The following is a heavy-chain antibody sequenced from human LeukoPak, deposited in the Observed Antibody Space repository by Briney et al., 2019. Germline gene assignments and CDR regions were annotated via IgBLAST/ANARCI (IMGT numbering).Heavy chain of an antibody. CDR1: GFTFSTHA. CDR3: AKVRDTKDWYKDAFDV. D-gene: IGHD1-1*01. CDR2: ITGTGGHT. Sequence: GGSLRLSCAAAGFTFSTHAMSWVRQAPGKGLEWVSSITGTGGHTYYAASVEGRFTVSRDNSKNTLYLQMSSLRAEDTAMYYCAKVRDTKDWYKDAFDVWGQGTRVTVSS. V-gene: IGHV3-23*01. J-gene: IGHJ3*01.